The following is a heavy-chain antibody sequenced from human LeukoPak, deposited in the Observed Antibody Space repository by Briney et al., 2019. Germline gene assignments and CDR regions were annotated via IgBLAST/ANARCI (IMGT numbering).Heavy chain of an antibody. CDR1: GYTFTSYG. Sequence: ASVKVSCKASGYTFTSYGISWVRQAPGQGLEWMGWVSAYNGNTNYAQKLQGRVTMTTDTSTSTAYMELRSLRSDDTAVYYCARIQSAATLLDYWGQGTLVTVSS. CDR3: ARIQSAATLLDY. D-gene: IGHD2-15*01. CDR2: VSAYNGNT. V-gene: IGHV1-18*01. J-gene: IGHJ4*02.